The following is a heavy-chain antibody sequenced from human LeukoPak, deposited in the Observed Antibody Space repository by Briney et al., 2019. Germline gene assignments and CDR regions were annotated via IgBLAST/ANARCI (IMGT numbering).Heavy chain of an antibody. CDR2: IISSSSYI. J-gene: IGHJ3*02. CDR1: GFTFSYYT. D-gene: IGHD3-10*01. V-gene: IGHV3-21*01. CDR3: ARITSVRGVTIDAFDI. Sequence: PGGSLRLSCAASGFTFSYYTLNWVRQAPGKGLEWVSSIISSSSYIYYADSLKGRFTSSRDNARNSLYLQMNTLRAEDTAGYYCARITSVRGVTIDAFDIWGQGTMVTVSS.